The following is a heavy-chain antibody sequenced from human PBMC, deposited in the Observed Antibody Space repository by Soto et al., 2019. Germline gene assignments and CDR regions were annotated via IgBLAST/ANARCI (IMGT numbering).Heavy chain of an antibody. V-gene: IGHV1-18*01. CDR3: LRYGLVYDILTGYYPTPDFXY. D-gene: IGHD3-9*01. CDR2: ISAYNGNT. J-gene: IGHJ4*02. Sequence: ASVKVSCKASGYTFTSYGISWVRQAPGQGLEWKGWISAYNGNTNYAQKLQGRVTMTTDTSTSTAYMELRSLRSDDTAVYYCLRYGLVYDILTGYYPTPDFXYWGQGTLVTVSS. CDR1: GYTFTSYG.